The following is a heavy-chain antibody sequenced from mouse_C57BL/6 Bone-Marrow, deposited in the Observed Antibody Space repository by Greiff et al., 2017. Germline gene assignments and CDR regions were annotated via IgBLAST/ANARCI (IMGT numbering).Heavy chain of an antibody. D-gene: IGHD4-1*01. CDR1: GFTFSSYA. Sequence: EVKLQESGEGLVKPGGSLKLSCAASGFTFSSYAMSWVRQTPEKRLEWVAYISSGGDYIYYAATVKGRFTISSDNARNTLYLQMISLKSEDTAMYYCTRGDWEGYFDVWGTGTSVTVAS. V-gene: IGHV5-9-1*02. J-gene: IGHJ1*03. CDR2: ISSGGDYI. CDR3: TRGDWEGYFDV.